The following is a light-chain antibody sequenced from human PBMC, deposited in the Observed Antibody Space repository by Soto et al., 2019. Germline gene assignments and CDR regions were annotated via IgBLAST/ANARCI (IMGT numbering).Light chain of an antibody. Sequence: QSVLTQPPSASGSPGQSVTISCTGTSSDVGGYNFVSWYQQHPGKAPKLMIYEVSERPSGVPDRFSGSKSGNTASLTVSELQAEDEADYYCSSYAGSNIVVFGGGTKLTVL. CDR2: EVS. CDR3: SSYAGSNIVV. J-gene: IGLJ2*01. V-gene: IGLV2-8*01. CDR1: SSDVGGYNF.